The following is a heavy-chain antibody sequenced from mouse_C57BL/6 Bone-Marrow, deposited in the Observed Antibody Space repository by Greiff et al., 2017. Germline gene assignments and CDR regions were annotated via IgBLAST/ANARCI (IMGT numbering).Heavy chain of an antibody. J-gene: IGHJ4*01. CDR1: GYTFTSYW. CDR2: IDPSDSYT. CDR3: ARGPYLPAMDY. V-gene: IGHV1-69*01. Sequence: LQQPGAELVMPGASVKLSCKASGYTFTSYWMHWVKQRPGQGLEWIGEIDPSDSYTNYNQKFKGKSTLTVDKSSSTAYMQLSSLTSEDSAVYYCARGPYLPAMDYWGQGTSVTVSS.